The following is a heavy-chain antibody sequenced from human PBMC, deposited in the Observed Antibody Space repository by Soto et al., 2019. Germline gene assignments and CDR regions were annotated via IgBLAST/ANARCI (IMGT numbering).Heavy chain of an antibody. CDR3: ARTHYYDFWSGFDY. CDR1: GFSLSTSGMR. CDR2: IDWDDDK. Sequence: ESGPTLVNPTQTLTLTCTFSGFSLSTSGMRVSWIRQPPGKALEWLARIDWDDDKFYSTSLKTRLTISKDTSKNQVVLTMTNMDPVDTATYYCARTHYYDFWSGFDYWGQGTLVTVS. J-gene: IGHJ4*02. D-gene: IGHD3-3*01. V-gene: IGHV2-70*04.